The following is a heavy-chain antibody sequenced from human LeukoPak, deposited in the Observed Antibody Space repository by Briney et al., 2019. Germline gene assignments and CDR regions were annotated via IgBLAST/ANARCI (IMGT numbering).Heavy chain of an antibody. J-gene: IGHJ4*02. V-gene: IGHV3-48*02. CDR2: ISTGSSTI. Sequence: GSLRLSCAASGFTFSSCSMNWVRQAPGKGLEWVSYISTGSSTIYYADSVKGRFTISRDNAKNSLYLQMNSLRDEDTAVYYCARDVERTGGTYYYGSGSPRDWGQGTLVTVSS. CDR1: GFTFSSCS. CDR3: ARDVERTGGTYYYGSGSPRD. D-gene: IGHD3-10*01.